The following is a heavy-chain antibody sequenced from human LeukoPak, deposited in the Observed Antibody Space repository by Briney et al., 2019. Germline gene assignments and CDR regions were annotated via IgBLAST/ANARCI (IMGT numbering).Heavy chain of an antibody. CDR3: ARGHYYDSSGYLPEGAFDI. D-gene: IGHD3-22*01. J-gene: IGHJ3*02. Sequence: ASVKVSCKASGYTFTSYDINWVRQATGQGLEWMGWMNPNSGSTGYAQKFQGRVTMTRNTSISTAYMELSSLRSEDAAVYYCARGHYYDSSGYLPEGAFDIWGQGTMVTVSS. CDR2: MNPNSGST. CDR1: GYTFTSYD. V-gene: IGHV1-8*01.